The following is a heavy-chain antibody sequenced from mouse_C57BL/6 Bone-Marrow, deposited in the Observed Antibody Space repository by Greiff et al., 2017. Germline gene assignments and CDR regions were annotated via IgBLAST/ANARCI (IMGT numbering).Heavy chain of an antibody. CDR3: ARGGVITREYYFDY. J-gene: IGHJ2*01. CDR1: GYTFTSYG. V-gene: IGHV1-81*01. CDR2: IYPRSGNT. Sequence: VQLQQSGAELARPGASVKLSCKASGYTFTSYGISWVKQRTGQGLEWIGEIYPRSGNTYYNEKFKGKAPLTADKSSSTAYMELRSLTSEDSAVYFCARGGVITREYYFDYWGQGTTLTVSS. D-gene: IGHD1-1*01.